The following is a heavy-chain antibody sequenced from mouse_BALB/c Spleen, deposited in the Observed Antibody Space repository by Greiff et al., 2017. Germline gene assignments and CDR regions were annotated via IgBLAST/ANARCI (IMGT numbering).Heavy chain of an antibody. J-gene: IGHJ4*01. CDR1: GFTFTDYY. CDR2: IRNKANGYTT. D-gene: IGHD2-2*01. Sequence: EVKLVESGGGLVQPGGSLRLSCATSGFTFTDYYMSWVRQPPGKALEWLGFIRNKANGYTTEYSASVKGRFTISRDNSQSILYLQMNTLRAEDSATYYCARDGIYYGYGGAMDYWGQGTSVTVSS. V-gene: IGHV7-3*02. CDR3: ARDGIYYGYGGAMDY.